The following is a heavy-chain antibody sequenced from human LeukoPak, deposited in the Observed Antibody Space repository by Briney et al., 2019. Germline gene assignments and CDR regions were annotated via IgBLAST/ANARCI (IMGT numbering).Heavy chain of an antibody. V-gene: IGHV3-66*02. CDR1: KFTVSSNY. CDR2: LYSGGIR. Sequence: WGSLRLSCAGSKFTVSSNYMRWVRQAPGKGLDWVSVLYSGGIRYYAGSVQGRFPISRDSSTNTLYLQMNYLLPEDTAVYYCASGDCTTGICPDYWGQGIQVTLSS. J-gene: IGHJ4*02. D-gene: IGHD2-8*01. CDR3: ASGDCTTGICPDY.